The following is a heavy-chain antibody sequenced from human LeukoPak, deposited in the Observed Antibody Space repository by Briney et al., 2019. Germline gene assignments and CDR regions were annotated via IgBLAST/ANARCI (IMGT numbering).Heavy chain of an antibody. V-gene: IGHV4-39*07. CDR1: GGSITSSSHY. CDR2: IYYSGDT. J-gene: IGHJ3*02. CDR3: ARAASSTANWNSLAFDI. D-gene: IGHD1-7*01. Sequence: SETLSLTCTVSGGSITSSSHYWGWIRQPPGKGLEWIGSIYYSGDTYYNPSLKSRVTISVDTSRSQFSLRLSSVTAADTAVYYCARAASSTANWNSLAFDIWGQGTMVTVSS.